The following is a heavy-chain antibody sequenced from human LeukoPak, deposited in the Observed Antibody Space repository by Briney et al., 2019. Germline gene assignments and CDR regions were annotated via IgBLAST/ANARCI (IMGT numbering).Heavy chain of an antibody. CDR3: ASFPKYGGQLLDFDH. J-gene: IGHJ4*02. CDR2: ISSSSSYI. V-gene: IGHV3-21*01. CDR1: GFTFSSYS. D-gene: IGHD2-2*01. Sequence: PGGSLRLSCAASGFTFSSYSMNWVRQAPGKGLEWVSSISSSSSYIYYADSVKGRFTISRDNAKNSLYLQMNSLRAEDTAVYYCASFPKYGGQLLDFDHWGQGTLVTVSS.